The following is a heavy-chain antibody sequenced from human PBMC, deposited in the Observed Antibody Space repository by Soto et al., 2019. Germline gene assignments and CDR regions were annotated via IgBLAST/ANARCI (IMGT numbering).Heavy chain of an antibody. D-gene: IGHD6-6*01. CDR2: IYYSGST. J-gene: IGHJ4*02. CDR3: ARSEYSSPQFGY. Sequence: SETLSLTCTVSGGSISSYYWSWIRQPPGKGLEWIGYIYYSGSTNYNPSLKSRVTISVDTSKNQFSLKLSSVTAADTAVYYCARSEYSSPQFGYWGQGTLVTAPQ. CDR1: GGSISSYY. V-gene: IGHV4-59*01.